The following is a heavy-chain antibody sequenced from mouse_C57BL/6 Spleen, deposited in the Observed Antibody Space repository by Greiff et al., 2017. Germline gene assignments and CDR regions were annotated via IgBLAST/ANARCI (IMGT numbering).Heavy chain of an antibody. D-gene: IGHD2-4*01. V-gene: IGHV1-82*01. CDR2: IYPGDGDT. CDR1: GYAFSSSW. J-gene: IGHJ3*01. CDR3: AGYDYDGAWFAY. Sequence: VQLQQSGPELVKPGASVKISCKASGYAFSSSWMNWVKQRPGKGLEWIGRIYPGDGDTNYNGKFKGKATLTADKSSSTAYMHLSSLTSEDSAVYFCAGYDYDGAWFAYWGQGTLVTVSA.